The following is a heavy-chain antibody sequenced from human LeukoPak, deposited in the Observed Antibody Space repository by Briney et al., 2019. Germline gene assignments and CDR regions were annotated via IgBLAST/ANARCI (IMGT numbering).Heavy chain of an antibody. CDR2: IWYDGSNK. Sequence: PGGSLRLSCAASGFTFSTYGMHWVRQAPGKGLEWVAVIWYDGSNKYYIDSVRGRFTVSRDNSRNTLYLQMNSLRAEDTAVYYCARGFDSGYDFGYWGQGTLVTVPS. V-gene: IGHV3-33*01. CDR1: GFTFSTYG. D-gene: IGHD5-12*01. J-gene: IGHJ4*02. CDR3: ARGFDSGYDFGY.